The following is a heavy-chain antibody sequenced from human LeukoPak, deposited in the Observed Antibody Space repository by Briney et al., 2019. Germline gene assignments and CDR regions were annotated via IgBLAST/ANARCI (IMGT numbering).Heavy chain of an antibody. CDR3: ARGPGGSGSSSYFDY. J-gene: IGHJ4*02. Sequence: ASVKVSCKASGYTFTGYYMHWVRQAPGQGLEWMGWINPNSGGTNYAQKFQGRVTMTRDTSISTAYMELSRLRSDDTAVYYCARGPGGSGSSSYFDYWGQGTLVTVSS. V-gene: IGHV1-2*02. CDR2: INPNSGGT. D-gene: IGHD3-10*01. CDR1: GYTFTGYY.